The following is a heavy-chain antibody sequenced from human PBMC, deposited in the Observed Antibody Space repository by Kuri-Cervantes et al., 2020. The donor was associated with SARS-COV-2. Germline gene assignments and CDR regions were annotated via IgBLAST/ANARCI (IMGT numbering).Heavy chain of an antibody. J-gene: IGHJ6*02. CDR1: GYTFTSYA. CDR2: INAGNGNT. D-gene: IGHD2-8*01. Sequence: ASVKVSCKASGYTFTSYAMHWVRQAPGQRLEWMGWINAGNGNTKYSQKFQGRVTITADKSTSTAYKELSSLRSEDTAVYYCARLALGYCTNGVCRGGTSPDMDVWGQGTTVTVSS. V-gene: IGHV1-3*01. CDR3: ARLALGYCTNGVCRGGTSPDMDV.